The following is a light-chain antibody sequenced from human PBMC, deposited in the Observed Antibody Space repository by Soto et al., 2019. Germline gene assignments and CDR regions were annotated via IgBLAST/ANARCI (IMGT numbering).Light chain of an antibody. Sequence: DIQLTQSPSSLSASVGDRVTITRRVSQGISSFLNSFRQKPGKVPKLLIYSASNLQSGVPSRFSGSGSGTDFTLTISCLQPEDVATYYGQQYYNYPLTFGGGTKVEI. V-gene: IGKV1-27*01. CDR3: QQYYNYPLT. CDR2: SAS. CDR1: QGISSF. J-gene: IGKJ4*01.